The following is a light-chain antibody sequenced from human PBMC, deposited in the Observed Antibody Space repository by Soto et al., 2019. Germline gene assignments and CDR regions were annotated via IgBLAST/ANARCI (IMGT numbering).Light chain of an antibody. CDR2: GAS. CDR3: QQYNNWPRT. V-gene: IGKV3-15*01. Sequence: MTQSPSSLSAYVGDRVTISCRASQGIGNALGWYQQIPGQPPRLLIYGASTRATGIPARFSGSGSGSEFTLTISSLQSEDFAVYYCQQYNNWPRTFGQGTKVDI. J-gene: IGKJ1*01. CDR1: QGIGNA.